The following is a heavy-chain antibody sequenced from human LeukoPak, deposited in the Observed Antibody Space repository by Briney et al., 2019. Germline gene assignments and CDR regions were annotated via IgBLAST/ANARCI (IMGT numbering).Heavy chain of an antibody. D-gene: IGHD2-21*01. J-gene: IGHJ4*02. CDR1: GGTFSSYA. V-gene: IGHV1-69*13. Sequence: GASVKVSCKASGGTFSSYAISWVRQAPGQGLEWMGGIIPILGTANYAQKFQGRVTITADESTSTAYMELSSLRSEDTAVYYCATRLAPGAYFDYWGQGTLVTVSS. CDR3: ATRLAPGAYFDY. CDR2: IIPILGTA.